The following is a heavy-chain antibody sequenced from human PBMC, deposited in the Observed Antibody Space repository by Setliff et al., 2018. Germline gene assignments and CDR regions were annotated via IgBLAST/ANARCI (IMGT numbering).Heavy chain of an antibody. J-gene: IGHJ4*02. Sequence: SGPTLVNPSETLSLTCNVSGGSMRSHYWNWIRQPPGKALEWLARIDWDDDKYYTPSLKTRLTISKDTSKNQVVLTMTNMDPVDTATYYCAAASNYYDYWGQGTLVTVSS. CDR2: IDWDDDK. CDR1: GGSMRSHYW. CDR3: AAASNYYDY. V-gene: IGHV2-70*11.